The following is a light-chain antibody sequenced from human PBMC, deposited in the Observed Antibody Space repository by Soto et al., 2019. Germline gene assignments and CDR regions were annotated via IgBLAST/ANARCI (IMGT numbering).Light chain of an antibody. Sequence: QSALTQPASVSGSPGQSITISCTGTSSDIGAYNYVSWYQQHPGKAPKLMIYDVSNRPSGLSNRFSGSKSGSTASLTISGLQAEDEADYYCSSYTTSRIRVFGGGTKLTVL. J-gene: IGLJ3*02. V-gene: IGLV2-14*01. CDR1: SSDIGAYNY. CDR3: SSYTTSRIRV. CDR2: DVS.